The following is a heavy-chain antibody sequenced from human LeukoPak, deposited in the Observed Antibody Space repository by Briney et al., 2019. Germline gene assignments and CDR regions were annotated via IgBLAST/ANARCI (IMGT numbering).Heavy chain of an antibody. Sequence: SETLSLTCTVSGGSVSSGSYYWSWIRQPPGKGLEWIGYIYYSGSTNYNPSLKSRVTISVDTSKNQFSLKLSSVTAADTAVYYCAREAVVLWFGELLSSGLIDIWGQGTMVTVSS. CDR1: GGSVSSGSYY. V-gene: IGHV4-61*01. CDR3: AREAVVLWFGELLSSGLIDI. J-gene: IGHJ3*02. CDR2: IYYSGST. D-gene: IGHD3-10*01.